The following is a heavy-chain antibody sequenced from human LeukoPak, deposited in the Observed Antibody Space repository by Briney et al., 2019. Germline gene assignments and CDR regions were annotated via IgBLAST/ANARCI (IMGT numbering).Heavy chain of an antibody. D-gene: IGHD2-2*01. CDR2: ISYDGSNK. CDR3: ARVAPAAKAYYYYYMDV. CDR1: GFTFSSYA. Sequence: PGRSLRLSCAASGFTFSSYAMHWVRQAPGKGLEWVAVISYDGSNKYYADSVKGRFTISRDNSKNTLYLQMNSLRAEGTAVYYCARVAPAAKAYYYYYMDVWGKGTTVTVSS. J-gene: IGHJ6*03. V-gene: IGHV3-30*04.